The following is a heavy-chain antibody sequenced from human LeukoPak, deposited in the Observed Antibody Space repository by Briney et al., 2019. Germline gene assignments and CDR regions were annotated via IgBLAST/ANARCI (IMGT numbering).Heavy chain of an antibody. D-gene: IGHD4-17*01. V-gene: IGHV1-69*13. CDR3: ASQPTTVTTGPPGN. Sequence: GASVKVSCKASGGTFSSYAISWVRQAPGQGLEWMGGIIPIFGTANYAQKFQGRVTITADESTSTAYMELSSLRSEDTAVYYCASQPTTVTTGPPGNWGQGTLVTVSS. CDR2: IIPIFGTA. J-gene: IGHJ4*02. CDR1: GGTFSSYA.